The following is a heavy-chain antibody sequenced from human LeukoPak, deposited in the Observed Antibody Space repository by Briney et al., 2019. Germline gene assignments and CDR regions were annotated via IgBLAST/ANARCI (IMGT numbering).Heavy chain of an antibody. CDR3: ARTGDRGRQLLWFYMDV. Sequence: GGSLRLSCAASGFTFSSYSMNWVRQAPGKGLEWASSISSSSSYIYYADSVKGRFTISRDNAKNSLYLQMNSLRAEDTAVYYCARTGDRGRQLLWFYMDVWGKGTTVTVSS. D-gene: IGHD2-2*01. CDR1: GFTFSSYS. CDR2: ISSSSSYI. J-gene: IGHJ6*03. V-gene: IGHV3-21*01.